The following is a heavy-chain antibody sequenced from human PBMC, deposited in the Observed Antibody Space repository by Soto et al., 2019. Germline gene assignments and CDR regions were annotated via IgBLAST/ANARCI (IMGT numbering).Heavy chain of an antibody. CDR3: GRGLLWFGELTNWFDP. D-gene: IGHD3-10*01. CDR1: GGSISSGDYY. J-gene: IGHJ5*02. CDR2: IYYSGST. V-gene: IGHV4-30-4*01. Sequence: QVQLQESGPGLVKPSQTLSLTCTVSGGSISSGDYYWSWIRQPPGKGLEWIGYIYYSGSTYYNPSLTSRVTISVDTSKNQFSLKLSSVTAADTAVYYCGRGLLWFGELTNWFDPWGQGTLVTVSS.